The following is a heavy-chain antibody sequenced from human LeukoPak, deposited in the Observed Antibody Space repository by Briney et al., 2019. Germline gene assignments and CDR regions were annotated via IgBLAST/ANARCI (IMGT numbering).Heavy chain of an antibody. D-gene: IGHD3-22*01. Sequence: SQTLSLTCAVSGGSISSGGYSWSWIRQPPGKGLEWIGYIYYSGSTNYNPSLKSRVTISVDTSKDQFSLKLSSVTAADTAVYYCARDKTLNYYDSSGYAKIYYYGMDVWGQGTTVTVSS. CDR3: ARDKTLNYYDSSGYAKIYYYGMDV. CDR1: GGSISSGGYS. V-gene: IGHV4-61*08. J-gene: IGHJ6*02. CDR2: IYYSGST.